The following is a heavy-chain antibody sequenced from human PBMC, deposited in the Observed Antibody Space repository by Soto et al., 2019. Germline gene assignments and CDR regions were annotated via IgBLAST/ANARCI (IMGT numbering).Heavy chain of an antibody. CDR1: GGSFSGYY. CDR3: ARWEITPATTNNWFDP. J-gene: IGHJ5*02. V-gene: IGHV4-34*01. D-gene: IGHD4-4*01. Sequence: PSETLSLTCAVYGGSFSGYYWSWIRQPPGKGLEWIGEINHSGSTNYNPSLKSRVTISVDTSKNQFSLKLSSVTAADTAVYYCARWEITPATTNNWFDPWGQGTLVTVSS. CDR2: INHSGST.